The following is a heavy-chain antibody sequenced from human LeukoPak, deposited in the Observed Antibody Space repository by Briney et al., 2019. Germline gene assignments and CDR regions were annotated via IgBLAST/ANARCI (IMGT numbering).Heavy chain of an antibody. CDR3: AKNGGSHGMDV. D-gene: IGHD3-16*01. J-gene: IGHJ6*04. CDR1: GFTFSSTW. CDR2: IKHDGSET. V-gene: IGHV3-7*02. Sequence: GGSLPLSCAASGFTFSSTWMSWVRQAPGKGLEWVANIKHDGSETNYVDSVKGRFTISRDNAKNSLHLQMNSLRDEDTAVYYCAKNGGSHGMDVWGKGTTVSFSS.